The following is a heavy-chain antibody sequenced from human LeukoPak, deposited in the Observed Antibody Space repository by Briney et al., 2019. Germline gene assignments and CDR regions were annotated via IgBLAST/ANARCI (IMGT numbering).Heavy chain of an antibody. J-gene: IGHJ4*02. Sequence: SETLSLTCTVSGYSISSGYYWGRIRQPPGKGLEWVGSIHHSGTTYYNPSLKSRVTISLATSKNQFSLKLSSVTAADTAVYYCARDSYGSGSYNYWGQGTLVTVSS. V-gene: IGHV4-38-2*02. CDR3: ARDSYGSGSYNY. CDR2: IHHSGTT. CDR1: GYSISSGYY. D-gene: IGHD3-10*01.